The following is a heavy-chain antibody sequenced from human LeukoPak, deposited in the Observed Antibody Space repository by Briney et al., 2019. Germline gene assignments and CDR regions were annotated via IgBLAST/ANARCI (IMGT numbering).Heavy chain of an antibody. CDR3: AGGLVFGY. CDR2: INHSGST. CDR1: GGSFSGYY. V-gene: IGHV4-34*01. Sequence: SETLSLTCAVYGGSFSGYYWSWIRQPPGKGLEWIGEINHSGSTNYNPSLKSRVTISVDTSKNQFSLKLSSVTAADTAVYYCAGGLVFGYWGQGTLVTVSS. D-gene: IGHD2-15*01. J-gene: IGHJ4*02.